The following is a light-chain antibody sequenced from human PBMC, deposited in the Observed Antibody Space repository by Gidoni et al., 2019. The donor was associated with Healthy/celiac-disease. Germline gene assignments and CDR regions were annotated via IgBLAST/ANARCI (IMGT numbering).Light chain of an antibody. Sequence: DIVLTQSPDSLPVSLVERATINCKSSQSVLYSSNNKNYLAWYQQKPGQPPKLLMYWASTRESGVPDRFSGSGSGTDFSLTISSLQAEDVAVYYCQQYYSTPLTFGGGTKVEIK. CDR3: QQYYSTPLT. CDR2: WAS. J-gene: IGKJ4*01. CDR1: QSVLYSSNNKNY. V-gene: IGKV4-1*01.